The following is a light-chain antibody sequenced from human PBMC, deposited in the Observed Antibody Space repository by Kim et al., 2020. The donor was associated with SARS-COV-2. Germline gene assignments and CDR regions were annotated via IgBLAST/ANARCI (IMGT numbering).Light chain of an antibody. J-gene: IGKJ1*01. V-gene: IGKV3-20*01. Sequence: SPGDRSTLSCRASQSVSSTYLAWFQQKPGQAPRLLIYGVSSRATGIPDRFSGSGSGTDFTLTISRLDPEDFAVYYCQQYGSSPRTFGQGTKVDIK. CDR2: GVS. CDR1: QSVSSTY. CDR3: QQYGSSPRT.